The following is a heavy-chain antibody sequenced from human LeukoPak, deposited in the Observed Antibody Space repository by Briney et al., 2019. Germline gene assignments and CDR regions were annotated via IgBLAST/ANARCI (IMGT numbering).Heavy chain of an antibody. D-gene: IGHD3-10*01. CDR3: AESRFMVRVANPGNWFDP. CDR1: GYTFTSYD. CDR2: MNPNSGNT. Sequence: ASVPGSCKASGYTFTSYDINWARQATGQGMEWMGWMNPNSGNTGYAKKFQGRVTMTRNTSISTAYMELSSLRSEDTAVYYCAESRFMVRVANPGNWFDPWGQGTLATVSS. V-gene: IGHV1-8*01. J-gene: IGHJ5*02.